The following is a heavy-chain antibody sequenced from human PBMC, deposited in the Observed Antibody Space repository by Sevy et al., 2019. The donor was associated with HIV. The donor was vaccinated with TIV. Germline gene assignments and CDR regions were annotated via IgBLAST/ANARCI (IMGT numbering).Heavy chain of an antibody. CDR1: GFTFSSYG. V-gene: IGHV3-33*01. Sequence: GGSLRLSCAASGFTFSSYGMHWVRQAPGKGLEWVAVIWYDGSNKYYADSVKGRFTISRDNSKNTLYLQMNSLRAEDTAVYYCAREADSVIAAAAPGGYYYGMDVWGQGTTVTVSS. CDR2: IWYDGSNK. CDR3: AREADSVIAAAAPGGYYYGMDV. D-gene: IGHD6-13*01. J-gene: IGHJ6*02.